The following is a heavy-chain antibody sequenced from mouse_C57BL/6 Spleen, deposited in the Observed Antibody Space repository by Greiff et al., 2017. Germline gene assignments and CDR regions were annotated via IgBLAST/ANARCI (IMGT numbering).Heavy chain of an antibody. Sequence: QVHVKQPGAELVKPGASVKLSCKASGYTFTSYWMHWVKQRPGQGLEWIGMIHPNSGSTNYNEKFKSKATLTVDKSSSTAYMQLSSLTSEDSAVYYCARGDDGTTRFAYWGQGTLVTVSA. V-gene: IGHV1-64*01. CDR2: IHPNSGST. J-gene: IGHJ3*01. D-gene: IGHD2-3*01. CDR1: GYTFTSYW. CDR3: ARGDDGTTRFAY.